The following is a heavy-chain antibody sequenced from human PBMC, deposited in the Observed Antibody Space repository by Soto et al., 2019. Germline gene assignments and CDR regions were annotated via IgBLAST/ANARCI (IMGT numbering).Heavy chain of an antibody. CDR3: ARVQYCRGDSCYNFDC. D-gene: IGHD2-15*01. CDR2: IYPGDSDN. CDR1: GYSFTNYW. Sequence: PGESLKISCKGSGYSFTNYWIGWVRQMPGKGLEWMGIIYPGDSDNRYSPSLQGQVTMSADKSISTAYLQWSSLKASDTAMYYCARVQYCRGDSCYNFDCWGQGTLVTVSS. V-gene: IGHV5-51*01. J-gene: IGHJ4*02.